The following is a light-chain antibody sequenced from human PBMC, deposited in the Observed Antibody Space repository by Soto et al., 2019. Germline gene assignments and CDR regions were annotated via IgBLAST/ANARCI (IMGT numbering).Light chain of an antibody. CDR2: DTS. CDR3: QQYATSPALT. Sequence: EIVLTQSPGTLSLSPGERATLSCRASQSISTNLAWYQQKPGQAPRLLIYDTSTRATGIPARFSGSGSGTEFTLTISRLEPEDFAVYYCQQYATSPALTFGGGTKVDIK. J-gene: IGKJ4*01. CDR1: QSISTN. V-gene: IGKV3-20*01.